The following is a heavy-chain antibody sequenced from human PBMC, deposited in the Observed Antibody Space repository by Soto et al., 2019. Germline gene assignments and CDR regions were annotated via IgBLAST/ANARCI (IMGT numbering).Heavy chain of an antibody. J-gene: IGHJ6*02. V-gene: IGHV4-39*01. Sequence: SETLSLTCTVSGGSISSSSYYWGWIRQPPGKGLEWIGSIYYSGSTYYNPSLKSRVTISVGTSKNQFSLKLSSVTAADTAVYYCARLLVVVVIDSDGMDVWGQGTTVT. CDR3: ARLLVVVVIDSDGMDV. CDR2: IYYSGST. CDR1: GGSISSSSYY. D-gene: IGHD2-15*01.